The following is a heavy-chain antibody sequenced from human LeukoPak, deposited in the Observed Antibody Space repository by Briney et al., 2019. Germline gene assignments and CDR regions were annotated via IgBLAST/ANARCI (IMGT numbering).Heavy chain of an antibody. J-gene: IGHJ6*04. V-gene: IGHV3-23*01. Sequence: GGSLRLSCVASGFTFSNYAMAWVRQAPGKGLEWVSTISGSDGSTYYADSVKGRFTISRDNAKNSLYLQMNSLRAEDTAVYYCAELGITMIGGVWGKGTTVTISS. CDR3: AELGITMIGGV. CDR1: GFTFSNYA. CDR2: ISGSDGST. D-gene: IGHD3-10*02.